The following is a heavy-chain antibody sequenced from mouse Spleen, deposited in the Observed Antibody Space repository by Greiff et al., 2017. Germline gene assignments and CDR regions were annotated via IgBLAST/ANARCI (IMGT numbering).Heavy chain of an antibody. Sequence: EVKVVESGGGLVKPGGSLKLSCAASGFTFSDYGMAWVRQAPGKGPEWVAFISNLAYSIYYADTVTGRFTISRENAKNTLYLEMSSLRSEDTAMYYCARRANWDEFAYWGQGTLVTVSA. CDR2: ISNLAYSI. D-gene: IGHD4-1*01. V-gene: IGHV5-15*04. CDR1: GFTFSDYG. CDR3: ARRANWDEFAY. J-gene: IGHJ3*01.